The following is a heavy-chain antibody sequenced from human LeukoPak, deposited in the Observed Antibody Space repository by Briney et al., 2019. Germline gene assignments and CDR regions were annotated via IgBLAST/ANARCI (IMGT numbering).Heavy chain of an antibody. CDR2: INHSGST. CDR3: ARASVLTGYYTAVTFDY. D-gene: IGHD3-9*01. J-gene: IGHJ4*02. Sequence: SETLSLTCAVYGGSFSGYYWSWIRQPPGKGLEWIGEINHSGSTNYNPSLKSRVTISVDTSKNQFSLKLTSVTAADTAVYYCARASVLTGYYTAVTFDYWGQGTLVTVSS. CDR1: GGSFSGYY. V-gene: IGHV4-34*01.